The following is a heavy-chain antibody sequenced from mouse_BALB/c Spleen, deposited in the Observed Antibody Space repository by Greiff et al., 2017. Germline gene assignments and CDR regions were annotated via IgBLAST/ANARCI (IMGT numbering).Heavy chain of an antibody. Sequence: VQLQQSGAELVRPGASVKLSCTASGFNIKDYYMHWVKQRPEQGLEWIGWIDPENGDTEYAPKFQGKATMTADTSSNTAYLQLSSLTSEDTAVYYCIRGLYYFDYWGQGTTLTVSS. CDR3: IRGLYYFDY. J-gene: IGHJ2*01. V-gene: IGHV14-4*02. CDR1: GFNIKDYY. CDR2: IDPENGDT. D-gene: IGHD2-2*01.